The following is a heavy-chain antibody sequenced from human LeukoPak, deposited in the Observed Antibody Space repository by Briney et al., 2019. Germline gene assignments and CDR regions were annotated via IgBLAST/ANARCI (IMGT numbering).Heavy chain of an antibody. J-gene: IGHJ4*02. CDR2: IYSDEST. Sequence: GGSLRLSCAASGFTVSRNYMSWVRQAPGKGLEWVSAIYSDESTYYADSVKGRFTISRGNSKNTLSLQMNSLRAEDTAVYYCARDRTAAGIGEYYFDYWGQGTLVTVSS. D-gene: IGHD6-13*01. V-gene: IGHV3-66*01. CDR1: GFTVSRNY. CDR3: ARDRTAAGIGEYYFDY.